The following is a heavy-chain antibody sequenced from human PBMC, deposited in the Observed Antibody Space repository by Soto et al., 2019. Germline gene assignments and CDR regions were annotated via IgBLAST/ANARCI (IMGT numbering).Heavy chain of an antibody. J-gene: IGHJ4*02. V-gene: IGHV1-69*13. CDR1: GGTFSSYA. D-gene: IGHD5-18*01. Sequence: SVKVSCKASGGTFSSYAISWVRQAPGQGLEWMGGIIPIFGTANYAQKFQGRVTITADESTSTAYMELSSLRSEDTAVYYCARDAGYSYGPFDYWGQGXLVTVSS. CDR3: ARDAGYSYGPFDY. CDR2: IIPIFGTA.